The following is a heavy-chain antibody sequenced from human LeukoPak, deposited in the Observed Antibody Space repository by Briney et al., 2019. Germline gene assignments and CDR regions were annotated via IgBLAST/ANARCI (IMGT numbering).Heavy chain of an antibody. D-gene: IGHD6-6*01. J-gene: IGHJ6*02. Sequence: GESLKISCKGSGYSFTNYWIAWVRQMPGKGLEWMGIIYPVDSDTRYSPSFQGQVTISADKSIGTAYLQWSSLKASDTAMYYCARLQSSSSRYYYYYGMDVWGQGTTVTVSS. V-gene: IGHV5-51*01. CDR2: IYPVDSDT. CDR1: GYSFTNYW. CDR3: ARLQSSSSRYYYYYGMDV.